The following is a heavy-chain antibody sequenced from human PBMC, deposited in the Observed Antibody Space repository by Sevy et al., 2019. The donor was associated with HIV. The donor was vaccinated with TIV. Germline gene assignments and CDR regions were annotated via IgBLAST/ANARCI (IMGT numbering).Heavy chain of an antibody. CDR1: GFSYSSYG. CDR2: IQYDGSNK. V-gene: IGHV3-30*02. CDR3: VKEGGGEGGDH. J-gene: IGHJ4*02. D-gene: IGHD2-21*01. Sequence: GGSVRLSCAASGFSYSSYGMHWVRQAPGKGLEWVAYIQYDGSNKDYADPVKGRFTISRDNSKNTLDLQMNSLRVEDTAVYYCVKEGGGEGGDHWGQGTLVTVSS.